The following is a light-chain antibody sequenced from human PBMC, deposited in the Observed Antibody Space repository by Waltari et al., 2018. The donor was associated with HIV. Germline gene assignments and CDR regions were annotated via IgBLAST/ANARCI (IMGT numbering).Light chain of an antibody. Sequence: QSALTQPPSASGSPGQSVTISCTGTSSDVGGYNYVPWYQQNPGKAPKLIIYEVNKRPSGVPDRFSGSKSGNTASLTVSGLQAEDEADYYCSSDAGRNNVVFGGGTKLTVL. J-gene: IGLJ2*01. CDR1: SSDVGGYNY. V-gene: IGLV2-8*01. CDR2: EVN. CDR3: SSDAGRNNVV.